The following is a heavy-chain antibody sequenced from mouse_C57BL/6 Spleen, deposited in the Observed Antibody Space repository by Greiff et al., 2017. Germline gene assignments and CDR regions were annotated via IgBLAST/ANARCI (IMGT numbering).Heavy chain of an antibody. CDR1: GFSLTSYG. V-gene: IGHV2-5*01. CDR2: IWRGGST. CDR3: AKIGYDGGWFAY. Sequence: QVQLQQSGPGLVQPSQSLSITCTVSGFSLTSYGVHWVRQSPGKGLEWLGVIWRGGSTDYSAAFMSRLSITQENSKSQVFFKMNSLQADDTAIYYCAKIGYDGGWFAYWGQGTLVTVSA. J-gene: IGHJ3*01. D-gene: IGHD2-2*01.